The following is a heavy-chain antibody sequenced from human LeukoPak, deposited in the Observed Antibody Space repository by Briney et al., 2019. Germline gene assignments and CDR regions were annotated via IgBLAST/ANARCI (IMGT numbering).Heavy chain of an antibody. D-gene: IGHD4-17*01. CDR2: ISYDGSMQ. Sequence: GRSLRLSCAASGFTFSSYAMHWVRQAPGKGLEWVAVISYDGSMQYSADSVKGRFTISRDNSKNTLFLQVNSLRAEDTAIYYCAKARGSDYGDYVIFDYWGQGTLVTVSS. CDR3: AKARGSDYGDYVIFDY. V-gene: IGHV3-30*04. J-gene: IGHJ4*02. CDR1: GFTFSSYA.